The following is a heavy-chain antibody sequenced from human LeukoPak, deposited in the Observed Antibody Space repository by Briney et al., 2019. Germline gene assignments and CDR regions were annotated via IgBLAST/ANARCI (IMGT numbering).Heavy chain of an antibody. D-gene: IGHD3-22*01. CDR2: ISSSASNI. V-gene: IGHV3-48*03. J-gene: IGHJ4*02. Sequence: GGSLRLSCAASGFTFSNYEMNWVRQAPGKGLEWVAYISSSASNIYYADSVKGRFTISRDNAKNSLYLQMNSLRAEDTAVYYCARGSLNYYDSSGYPYWGQGTLVTVSS. CDR3: ARGSLNYYDSSGYPY. CDR1: GFTFSNYE.